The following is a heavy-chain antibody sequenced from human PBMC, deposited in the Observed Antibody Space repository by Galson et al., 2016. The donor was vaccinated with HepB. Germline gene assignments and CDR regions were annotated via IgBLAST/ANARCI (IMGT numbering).Heavy chain of an antibody. D-gene: IGHD4-17*01. CDR2: ISYDGNKK. CDR1: GFTFRNFA. V-gene: IGHV3-30*04. CDR3: ARDEDYGDYRIDY. Sequence: SLRLSCAASGFTFRNFAMHWVRRAPGKGLEWLTVISYDGNKKYYADSVGGRFTISRDDSKNTLYLQMSGLRAEDTALYYCARDEDYGDYRIDYWGQGTLVTVSS. J-gene: IGHJ4*02.